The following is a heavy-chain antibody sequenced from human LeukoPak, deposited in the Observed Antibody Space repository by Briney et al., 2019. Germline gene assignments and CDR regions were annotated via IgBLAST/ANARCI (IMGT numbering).Heavy chain of an antibody. Sequence: GGSLRLSCAASGFTFRSYGMTWVRQAPGKGLEWVSAISGSGDSTYYADSVKGRFTISRDNSKNTVFLQMNSLRFEDTALYFCARRWDSSGPIDYWGQGTLVSVSS. J-gene: IGHJ4*01. CDR3: ARRWDSSGPIDY. D-gene: IGHD3-22*01. CDR1: GFTFRSYG. CDR2: ISGSGDST. V-gene: IGHV3-23*01.